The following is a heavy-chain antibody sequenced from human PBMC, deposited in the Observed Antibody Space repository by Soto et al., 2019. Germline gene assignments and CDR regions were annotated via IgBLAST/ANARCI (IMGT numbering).Heavy chain of an antibody. J-gene: IGHJ6*03. CDR2: IKQDGSEK. CDR1: GFTFSSYW. V-gene: IGHV3-7*01. Sequence: GGSLRLSCAASGFTFSSYWMSWVRQAPGKGLEWVANIKQDGSEKYYVDSVKGRFTISRDNAKNSLYLQMNSLRAEDTAVYYCARAAFWSGDYYYYMDVWGKGTTVTVSS. D-gene: IGHD3-3*01. CDR3: ARAAFWSGDYYYYMDV.